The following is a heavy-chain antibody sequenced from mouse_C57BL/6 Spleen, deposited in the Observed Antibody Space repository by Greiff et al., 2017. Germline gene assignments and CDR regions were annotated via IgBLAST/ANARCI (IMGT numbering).Heavy chain of an antibody. J-gene: IGHJ3*01. Sequence: EVKLQEPGPGLVKPSQSLSLTCSVTGYSITSGYYWNWIRQFPGNKLEWMGYISYDGSNNYNPSLKNRISITRDTSKNQFFLKLNSVTTEDTATYYCARYDYDPAAWFAYWGQGTLVTVSA. CDR1: GYSITSGYY. V-gene: IGHV3-6*01. CDR2: ISYDGSN. CDR3: ARYDYDPAAWFAY. D-gene: IGHD2-4*01.